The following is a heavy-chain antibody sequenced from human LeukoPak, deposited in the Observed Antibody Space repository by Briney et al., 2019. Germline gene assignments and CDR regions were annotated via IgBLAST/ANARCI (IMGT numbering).Heavy chain of an antibody. Sequence: SETLSLTCTVSGGSINNYYWSWIRQPAGKGLEWIGRIYSSGSTNYNSSLKSRVTMSVDTSKNQFSLKLRSVTAADTAVYYCARESPNGDWNNWGQGTLVTVSS. CDR3: ARESPNGDWNN. CDR2: IYSSGST. J-gene: IGHJ4*02. V-gene: IGHV4-4*07. CDR1: GGSINNYY. D-gene: IGHD1/OR15-1a*01.